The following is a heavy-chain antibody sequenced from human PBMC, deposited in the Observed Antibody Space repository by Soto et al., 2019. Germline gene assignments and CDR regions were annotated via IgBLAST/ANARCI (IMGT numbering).Heavy chain of an antibody. CDR2: IIPIFGTA. CDR3: ARDPGYSRSWFNWFDP. Sequence: AASVKVSCKASGGTFSSYAISWVRQAPGQGLEWMGGIIPIFGTANYAQKFQGRVTITADESTSTAYMELSSLRSEDTAVYYCARDPGYSRSWFNWFDPWGQGTLVTVSS. V-gene: IGHV1-69*13. D-gene: IGHD6-13*01. CDR1: GGTFSSYA. J-gene: IGHJ5*02.